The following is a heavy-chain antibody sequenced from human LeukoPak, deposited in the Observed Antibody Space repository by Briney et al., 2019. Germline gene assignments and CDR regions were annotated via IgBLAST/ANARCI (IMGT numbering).Heavy chain of an antibody. D-gene: IGHD6-13*01. CDR1: GGSISSYY. V-gene: IGHV4-59*01. J-gene: IGHJ4*02. CDR3: ASFGIAAAGGYFDY. CDR2: IYYSGST. Sequence: PSETLSLTCTVSGGSISSYYWSWLRQPPGKGLEWIGYIYYSGSTNYNPSLKSRVTISVDTSKNQFSLKLSSVTAADTAVYYCASFGIAAAGGYFDYWGQGTLVTVSS.